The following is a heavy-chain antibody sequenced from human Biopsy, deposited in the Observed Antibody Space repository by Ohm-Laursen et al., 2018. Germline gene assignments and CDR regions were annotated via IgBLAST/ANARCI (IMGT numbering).Heavy chain of an antibody. D-gene: IGHD1-1*01. Sequence: GASVKVSCNVSGYTLNELSMHWVQQVPGKGLEWMGGFAPENGKTVYAQNFQARVSLTEDTSTDTAYMELRSLRSEDTAVYYCAADINVWNVNYWGQGTQVTVSS. CDR2: FAPENGKT. CDR1: GYTLNELS. J-gene: IGHJ4*02. CDR3: AADINVWNVNY. V-gene: IGHV1-24*01.